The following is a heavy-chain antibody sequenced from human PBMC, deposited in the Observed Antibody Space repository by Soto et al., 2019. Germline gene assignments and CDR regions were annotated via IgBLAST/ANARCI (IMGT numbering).Heavy chain of an antibody. CDR1: GFAFDNYA. D-gene: IGHD3-3*01. V-gene: IGHV3-23*01. J-gene: IGHJ4*01. CDR3: AKSKTDLRVTVFGLFIVSDF. CDR2: ISGSGGTT. Sequence: EVQLLESGGGLVQPGGSLRLSCAASGFAFDNYAMIWVRQAPEKGLKWVSGISGSGGTTYYADSVKDRFTISRDNSKNTVFLQMNSLRAEDTAVYYCAKSKTDLRVTVFGLFIVSDFWGHGSLVTVSS.